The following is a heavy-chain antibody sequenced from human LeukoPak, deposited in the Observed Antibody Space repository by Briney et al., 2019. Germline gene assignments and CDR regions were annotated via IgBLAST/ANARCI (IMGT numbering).Heavy chain of an antibody. D-gene: IGHD3-22*01. V-gene: IGHV4-4*02. CDR1: GGSIINSNW. Sequence: SGTLSLTCAVSGGSIINSNWWSWVRQPPGKGLEWIGEIDHSGSTSYNPSLKSRVTMSVDRSQNQFSLRLSTVTAADTAVYYCATYYYDSSGYYYFDYWGQGTLVTVSS. J-gene: IGHJ4*02. CDR3: ATYYYDSSGYYYFDY. CDR2: IDHSGST.